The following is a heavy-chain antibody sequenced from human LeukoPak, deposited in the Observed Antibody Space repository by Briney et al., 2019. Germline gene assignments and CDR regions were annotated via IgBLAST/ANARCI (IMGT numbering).Heavy chain of an antibody. V-gene: IGHV6-1*01. J-gene: IGHJ6*03. CDR3: ARGRITMIRGVTIRKGPPEDNYYVDV. CDR2: TYYRSKWYN. D-gene: IGHD3-10*01. Sequence: SQTLSLTCAISGDSVSSNSAAWNWIRQSPSRGLEWLGRTYYRSKWYNDYAVSVESRITINPDTSKNQFSLKVRSVTAADTAVYFCARGRITMIRGVTIRKGPPEDNYYVDVWGKGTAVTVSS. CDR1: GDSVSSNSAA.